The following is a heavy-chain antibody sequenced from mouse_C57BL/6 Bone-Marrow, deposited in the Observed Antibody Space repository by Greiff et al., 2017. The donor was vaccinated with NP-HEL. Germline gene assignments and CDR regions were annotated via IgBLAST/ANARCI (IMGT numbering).Heavy chain of an antibody. D-gene: IGHD2-4*01. CDR1: GFTFSDAW. Sequence: EVKAEESGGGLVQPGGSMKLSCAASGFTFSDAWMDWVRQSPEKGLEWVAEIRNKANNHATYYAESVKGRFTISRDDSKSSVYLQMNSLRAEDTGIYYCTRYYDYPYYYAMDYWGQGTSVTVSS. J-gene: IGHJ4*01. CDR2: IRNKANNHAT. CDR3: TRYYDYPYYYAMDY. V-gene: IGHV6-6*01.